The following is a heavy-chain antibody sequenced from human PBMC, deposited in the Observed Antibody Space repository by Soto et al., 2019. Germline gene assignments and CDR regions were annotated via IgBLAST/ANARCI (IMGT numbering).Heavy chain of an antibody. J-gene: IGHJ4*02. V-gene: IGHV3-7*01. CDR3: ARVYFKYDY. Sequence: EVQLAESGGGLVQPGGSLRLSCVASKFTFSNYWMTWVRQAPGKGLEWVANIKEDGSEKYYVDSVKGRFTISRDNEKNSLYLQMNSLRAEDTAVYYCARVYFKYDYWSQGTLVTFSS. D-gene: IGHD3-10*01. CDR1: KFTFSNYW. CDR2: IKEDGSEK.